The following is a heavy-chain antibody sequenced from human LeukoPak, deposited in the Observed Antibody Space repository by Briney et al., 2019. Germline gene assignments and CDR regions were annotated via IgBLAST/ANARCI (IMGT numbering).Heavy chain of an antibody. V-gene: IGHV3-9*01. D-gene: IGHD3-3*01. Sequence: GGSLRLSCAASGFTFDDYAMHWVRQAPGKGLEWVSGISWNSGFIAYADSVKGRFTISRDNSKNTLYLQMNSLRAEDTAVYYCARDSAAYYDFWSGYLDYWGQGTLVTVSS. CDR3: ARDSAAYYDFWSGYLDY. J-gene: IGHJ4*02. CDR1: GFTFDDYA. CDR2: ISWNSGFI.